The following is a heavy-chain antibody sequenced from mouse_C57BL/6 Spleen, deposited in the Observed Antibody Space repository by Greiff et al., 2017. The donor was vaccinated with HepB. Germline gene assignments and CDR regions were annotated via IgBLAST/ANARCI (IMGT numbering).Heavy chain of an antibody. D-gene: IGHD1-1*01. CDR3: ARSRDYYGNAMDY. J-gene: IGHJ4*01. Sequence: VQLQQSGPELVKPGDSVKISCKASGYSFTGYFMNWVMQSHGKSLEWIGRINPYNGDTFYNQKFKGKATLTVDKSSSTAHMELRSLTSEDSAVYYCARSRDYYGNAMDYWGQGTSVTVSS. CDR1: GYSFTGYF. V-gene: IGHV1-20*01. CDR2: INPYNGDT.